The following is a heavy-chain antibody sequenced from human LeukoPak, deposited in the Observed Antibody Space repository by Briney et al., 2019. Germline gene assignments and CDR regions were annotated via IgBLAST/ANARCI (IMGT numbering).Heavy chain of an antibody. V-gene: IGHV3-74*01. D-gene: IGHD3-16*02. J-gene: IGHJ4*02. CDR3: ARDYDYLWGSYRKPFDY. CDR2: MNTDGSTT. CDR1: GFTFSSYW. Sequence: PWGDLRLSCAASGFTFSSYWMHWVRQAPGKGLVWVSRMNTDGSTTNYADSVKGRFTISRDNARNRVYLQMNSLRVEDTAVYYCARDYDYLWGSYRKPFDYWGQGTLVTVSS.